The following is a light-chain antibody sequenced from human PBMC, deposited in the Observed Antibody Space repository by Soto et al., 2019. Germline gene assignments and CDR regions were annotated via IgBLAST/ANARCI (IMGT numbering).Light chain of an antibody. Sequence: QSALTQPASVSGSPGQSIAISCSGSTSDVGGYNYVSWYQQYPGKAPKLILYGVSDRPSGVSDRFSGSKSGNTASLIISGLQAEDEAHYYCSSYTARTTLFGGGTKVTVL. CDR2: GVS. J-gene: IGLJ2*01. CDR1: TSDVGGYNY. V-gene: IGLV2-14*03. CDR3: SSYTARTTL.